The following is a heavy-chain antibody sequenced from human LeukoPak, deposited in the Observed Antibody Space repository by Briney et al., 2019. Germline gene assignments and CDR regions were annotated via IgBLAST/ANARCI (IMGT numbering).Heavy chain of an antibody. CDR3: ARVLLWANIVDVPDGRGVFDF. V-gene: IGHV3-23*01. Sequence: PGGSLRLSCAASGFTFSSYAMSWVRQAPGKGLEWVSAISGSGGSTYYADSVKGRFTISRDNSKNTLYLQMNSLRAEDTAVYYCARVLLWANIVDVPDGRGVFDFWGEGTLVTVSS. J-gene: IGHJ4*02. D-gene: IGHD2-2*01. CDR2: ISGSGGST. CDR1: GFTFSSYA.